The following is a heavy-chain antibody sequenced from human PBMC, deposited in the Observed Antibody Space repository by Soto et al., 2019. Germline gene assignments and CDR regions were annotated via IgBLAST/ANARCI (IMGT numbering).Heavy chain of an antibody. D-gene: IGHD6-19*01. CDR2: ISAPGGTT. J-gene: IGHJ5*02. CDR1: GFILSDYA. CDR3: ANDRALAVADWLAP. Sequence: GESLRLSCAASGFILSDYAVSWVRQAPGKGLDWVSSISAPGGTTYYADSVKGRFTISRDNSKNTVYLQMNSLRAEDTAEYYCANDRALAVADWLAPWVQVTMVSVSS. V-gene: IGHV3-23*01.